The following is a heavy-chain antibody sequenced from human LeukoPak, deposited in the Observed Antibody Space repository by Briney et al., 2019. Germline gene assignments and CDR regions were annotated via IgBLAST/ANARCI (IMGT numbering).Heavy chain of an antibody. Sequence: GGSLRLSCAASGFTFSTYGMHWVRQAPGTGLEWVAVIAYDGSYKYYADSVKGRFTISRDNSRNTLYLQMNSLRAEDTAAYFCAKYYYDSSGYSALGSWGQGTLVTVSS. D-gene: IGHD3-22*01. J-gene: IGHJ5*01. CDR2: IAYDGSYK. V-gene: IGHV3-30*18. CDR1: GFTFSTYG. CDR3: AKYYYDSSGYSALGS.